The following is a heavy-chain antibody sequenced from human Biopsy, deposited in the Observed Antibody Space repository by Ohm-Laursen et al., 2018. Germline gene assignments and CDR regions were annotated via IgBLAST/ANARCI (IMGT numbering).Heavy chain of an antibody. Sequence: TLSLTCSVSGGLNSNYYWSWVRQSAGKGLEWIGRLYTSGDTNYNPSLKSRVSVSEDTSRRQFSLRLTSVIAADTAVYYCATGPKRLTGTSYFESWGRGILVTVSS. CDR2: LYTSGDT. D-gene: IGHD1-7*01. CDR3: ATGPKRLTGTSYFES. V-gene: IGHV4-4*07. CDR1: GGLNSNYY. J-gene: IGHJ4*02.